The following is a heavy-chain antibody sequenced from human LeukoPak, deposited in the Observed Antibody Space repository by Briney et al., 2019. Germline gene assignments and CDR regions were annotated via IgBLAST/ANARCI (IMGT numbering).Heavy chain of an antibody. D-gene: IGHD1-1*01. CDR1: GVSITSYY. CDR2: IYYTGST. CDR3: ARPQHDALDI. Sequence: SETVSLTCTVSGVSITSYYWSWVRQSPGRGLEWIGYIYYTGSTNYNPSLKSRVTISVDTSKSQFSLKLSSVTAADTAVYYCARPQHDALDIWGQGPMVIV. V-gene: IGHV4-59*08. J-gene: IGHJ3*02.